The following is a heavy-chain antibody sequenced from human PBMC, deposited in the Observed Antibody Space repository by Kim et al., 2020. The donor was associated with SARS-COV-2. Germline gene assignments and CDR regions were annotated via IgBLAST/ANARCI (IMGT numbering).Heavy chain of an antibody. J-gene: IGHJ5*02. Sequence: PSLKSRVTVSVGTSKNQFSRKLSSVTAADTAVYYCARRGSYQQLSWFDPWGQGTLVTVSS. V-gene: IGHV4-59*08. CDR3: ARRGSYQQLSWFDP. D-gene: IGHD2-2*01.